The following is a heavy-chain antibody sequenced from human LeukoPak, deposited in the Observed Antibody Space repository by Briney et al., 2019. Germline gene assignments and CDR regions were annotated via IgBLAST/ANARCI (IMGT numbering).Heavy chain of an antibody. CDR3: ARHAEVNWFDS. J-gene: IGHJ5*01. Sequence: GESLKISCKGSGYSFTTYWIGWVRQMPGKGLECMGLIYPGDSDTRYSPSFQGQVTISADKSINTAYLQWSSLKASGTAMYYCARHAEVNWFDSWGQGTLVTVSS. CDR1: GYSFTTYW. CDR2: IYPGDSDT. V-gene: IGHV5-51*01.